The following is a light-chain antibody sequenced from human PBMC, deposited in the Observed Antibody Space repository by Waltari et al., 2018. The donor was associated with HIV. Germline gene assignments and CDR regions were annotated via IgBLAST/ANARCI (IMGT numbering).Light chain of an antibody. J-gene: IGKJ2*01. CDR3: QQSYSTPRT. V-gene: IGKV1-39*01. Sequence: DIQMTQPPSSLSASVGDRVTITCRASQSITNYLNWYQQKPGKAPRLLIFAGSSLQSGVPARFSGSGSGTDFTLTITSLQAEDFATYYCQQSYSTPRTFGQGTKLDNK. CDR1: QSITNY. CDR2: AGS.